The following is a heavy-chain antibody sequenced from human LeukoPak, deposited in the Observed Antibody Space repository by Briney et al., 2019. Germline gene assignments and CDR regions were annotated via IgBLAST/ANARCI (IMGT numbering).Heavy chain of an antibody. D-gene: IGHD2-2*01. CDR3: ARDRGPAAAIFDY. Sequence: SETLSLTCAVSGGSISSSNWWSWVRQPPGKGLEWIGEIYHSGSTNYNPSLKSRVTISVDTSKNQFSLKLSSVTAADTAVYYCARDRGPAAAIFDYWGRGTLVTVSS. CDR1: GGSISSSNW. CDR2: IYHSGST. V-gene: IGHV4-4*02. J-gene: IGHJ4*02.